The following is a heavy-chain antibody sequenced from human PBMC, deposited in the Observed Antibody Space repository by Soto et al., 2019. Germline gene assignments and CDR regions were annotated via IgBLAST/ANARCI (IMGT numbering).Heavy chain of an antibody. Sequence: VASVKVSCKXSGGTFSSYAISWVRQAPGQGLEWMGGIIPIFGTANYAQKFQGRVTITADESTSTAYMELSSLRSEDTAVYYCARRGVHIFDYWGQGTLVTVSS. CDR2: IIPIFGTA. CDR1: GGTFSSYA. V-gene: IGHV1-69*13. CDR3: ARRGVHIFDY. D-gene: IGHD2-21*01. J-gene: IGHJ4*02.